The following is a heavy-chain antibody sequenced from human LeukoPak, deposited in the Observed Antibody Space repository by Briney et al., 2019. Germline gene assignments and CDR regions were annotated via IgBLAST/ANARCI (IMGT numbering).Heavy chain of an antibody. J-gene: IGHJ3*02. V-gene: IGHV3-21*01. Sequence: GGSLRLSCAASGFTLSSYSMNWVRQAPGKGLEWVSSISSSSSYIYSADSVKGRFTISRNNAKNSLYLQMNRLRAEDTAVYYCARDLPTHDSFDIWGQGTMVTVSS. CDR3: ARDLPTHDSFDI. CDR2: ISSSSSYI. CDR1: GFTLSSYS.